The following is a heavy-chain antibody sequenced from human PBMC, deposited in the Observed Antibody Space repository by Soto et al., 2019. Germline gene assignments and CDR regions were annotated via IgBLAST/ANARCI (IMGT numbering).Heavy chain of an antibody. V-gene: IGHV4-59*01. CDR3: ARVDSSGSYFDY. CDR1: GGSISSYY. J-gene: IGHJ4*02. CDR2: IYYSGIT. Sequence: SETLSLTCTVSGGSISSYYWSWIRQPPGKGLEWIGYIYYSGITNYNPSLKSRVNISADTSKNQFSLKLSSMTAADTAMYYCARVDSSGSYFDYWGQGTLVTVSS. D-gene: IGHD3-22*01.